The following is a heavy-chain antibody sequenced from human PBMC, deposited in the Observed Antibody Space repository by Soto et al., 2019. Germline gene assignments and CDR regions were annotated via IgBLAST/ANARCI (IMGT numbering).Heavy chain of an antibody. D-gene: IGHD1-26*01. J-gene: IGHJ6*02. CDR1: GFTFSSYS. CDR2: ISSSSSTI. CDR3: ARRYRVRGWDYYGMDV. V-gene: IGHV3-48*02. Sequence: GGSLRLSCAASGFTFSSYSMNWVRQAPGNGLEWVSYISSSSSTIYYADSVKGRFTISRDNAKNSLYLQMNSLRDEDTAVYYCARRYRVRGWDYYGMDVWGQGTTVTVSS.